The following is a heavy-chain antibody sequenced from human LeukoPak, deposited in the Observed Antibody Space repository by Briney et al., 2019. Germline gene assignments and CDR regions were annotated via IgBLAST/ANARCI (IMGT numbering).Heavy chain of an antibody. CDR1: GGSISSYY. Sequence: SETLSLTCTVSGGSISSYYWSWIRQPPGKGLEWIGYIYYSGSTNYNPSLKSRVTISVDTSKNQFSLKLSSVTAADTAVYFCARATDITQIFYAFDIWGQGTLVTVSS. V-gene: IGHV4-59*01. CDR2: IYYSGST. J-gene: IGHJ3*02. CDR3: ARATDITQIFYAFDI. D-gene: IGHD3-3*01.